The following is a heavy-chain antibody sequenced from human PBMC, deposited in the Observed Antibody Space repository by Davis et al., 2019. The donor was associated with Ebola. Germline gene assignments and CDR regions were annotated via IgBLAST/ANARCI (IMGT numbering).Heavy chain of an antibody. D-gene: IGHD1-26*01. V-gene: IGHV3-30*03. CDR3: ARDTWYSGDDNGGD. CDR2: ISYDGSNK. J-gene: IGHJ4*02. Sequence: GESLKISCAASGFTFSSYGMHWVRQAPGKGLEWVAVISYDGSNKYYADSVKGRFTISRDNSRNILYLQMNSLRAEDTAVYYCARDTWYSGDDNGGDWGQGTLVTVSS. CDR1: GFTFSSYG.